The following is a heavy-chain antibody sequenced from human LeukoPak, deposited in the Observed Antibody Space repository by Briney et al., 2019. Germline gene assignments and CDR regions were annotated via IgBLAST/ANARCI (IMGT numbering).Heavy chain of an antibody. J-gene: IGHJ3*02. CDR3: ARDGNDSSGYSTPRAFDI. V-gene: IGHV3-21*01. D-gene: IGHD3-22*01. CDR1: GFTFSSYS. CDR2: ISSSSSYI. Sequence: RGSLRLSCAASGFTFSSYSMNWVRQAPGKGLEWVSSISSSSSYIYYADSVKGRFTISRDNAKNSLYLQMNSLRAEDTAVYYCARDGNDSSGYSTPRAFDIWGQGTMVTVSS.